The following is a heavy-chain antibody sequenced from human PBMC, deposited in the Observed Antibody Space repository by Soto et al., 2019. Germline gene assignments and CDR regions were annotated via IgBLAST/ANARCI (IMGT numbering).Heavy chain of an antibody. J-gene: IGHJ6*02. V-gene: IGHV4-31*11. Sequence: SETMDLTCAVSGGSISSGGDSWSWIRQHPGKGLEWIGYIYYSGNTYYNPSLKSRVTISVDTSKNQFSLKLSSVTAADTAMYYCARADMIRTFYYGMDVWGQGTTVTVSS. D-gene: IGHD3-16*01. CDR2: IYYSGNT. CDR3: ARADMIRTFYYGMDV. CDR1: GGSISSGGDS.